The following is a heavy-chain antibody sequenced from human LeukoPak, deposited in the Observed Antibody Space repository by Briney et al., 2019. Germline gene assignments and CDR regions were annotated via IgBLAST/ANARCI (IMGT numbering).Heavy chain of an antibody. D-gene: IGHD1-26*01. J-gene: IGHJ4*02. CDR3: ARHETGGSYPLKY. Sequence: SETLSLTCTVSGGSMSSYYWSWIRQPPGKGLEWIAYMYYGGNTDYNPSLKSRVTISIDTSDNQFSLKLSSVTAADTAMYYCARHETGGSYPLKYWSQGLLVTVSS. CDR2: MYYGGNT. CDR1: GGSMSSYY. V-gene: IGHV4-59*08.